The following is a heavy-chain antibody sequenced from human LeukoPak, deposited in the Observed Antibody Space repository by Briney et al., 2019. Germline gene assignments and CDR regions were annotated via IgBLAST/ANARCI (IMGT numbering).Heavy chain of an antibody. CDR1: GYSFTSYW. V-gene: IGHV5-10-1*01. CDR2: TDPSDSYT. Sequence: GESLKISCKGSGYSFTSYWISWVRQMPGKGLEWMGRTDPSDSYTNYSPSFQGHVTISADKSISTAYLQWSSLKASDTAMYYCARLSEAVSLGELLTEYWGQGTLVTVSS. D-gene: IGHD3-10*01. J-gene: IGHJ4*02. CDR3: ARLSEAVSLGELLTEY.